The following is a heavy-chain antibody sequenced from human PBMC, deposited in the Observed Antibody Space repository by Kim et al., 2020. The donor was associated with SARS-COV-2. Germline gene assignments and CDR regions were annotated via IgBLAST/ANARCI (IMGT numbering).Heavy chain of an antibody. V-gene: IGHV4-59*01. CDR1: GGSISSYY. D-gene: IGHD6-13*01. CDR2: IYYSGST. CDR3: ARVRSGTIDY. Sequence: SETLSLTCTVSGGSISSYYWSWIRQPPGKGLEWIGYIYYSGSTNYNPSLKSRVTISVDTSKNQFSLKLSSVTAADTAVYYCARVRSGTIDYWGQGTLVTVSS. J-gene: IGHJ4*02.